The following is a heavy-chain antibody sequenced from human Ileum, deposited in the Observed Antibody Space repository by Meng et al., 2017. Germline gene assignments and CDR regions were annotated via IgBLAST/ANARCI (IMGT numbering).Heavy chain of an antibody. CDR2: TYYRSKWYS. CDR1: GGSVSSSLAA. V-gene: IGHV6-1*01. J-gene: IGHJ4*02. D-gene: IGHD3-3*01. Sequence: VQCQAPGRPRVKPSQSLLRTCAVSGGSVSSSLAAWNWIRQSPLRGLEWLGRTYYRSKWYSEYAVSAKSRISITPDTSKNQFSLQMNSVTPEDTAVYYCASGSGSLDYWGPGTLVTVSS. CDR3: ASGSGSLDY.